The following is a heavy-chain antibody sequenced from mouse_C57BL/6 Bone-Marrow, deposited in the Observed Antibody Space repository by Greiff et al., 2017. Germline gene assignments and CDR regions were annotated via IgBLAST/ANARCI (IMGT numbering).Heavy chain of an antibody. Sequence: VQLQQPGAELVKPGASVKLSCKASGYTFTSYWMQWVKQRPGQGLEWIGEIDPSDSYTNYNQKFKGKATLTVNNSSSTAYMHLSILPAEDSAVFYCAVSLAYYSSSWLAYWGRGTLVTVSA. CDR2: IDPSDSYT. V-gene: IGHV1-50*01. CDR1: GYTFTSYW. D-gene: IGHD2-5*01. CDR3: AVSLAYYSSSWLAY. J-gene: IGHJ3*01.